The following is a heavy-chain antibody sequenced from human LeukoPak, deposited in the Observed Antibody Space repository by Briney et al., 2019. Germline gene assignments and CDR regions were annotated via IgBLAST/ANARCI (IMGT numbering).Heavy chain of an antibody. J-gene: IGHJ4*02. CDR2: ISGDGGST. D-gene: IGHD3-22*01. Sequence: PGGSLRLSCAASGFTFDDYAMHWVRQAPGKGLEWVSLISGDGGSTYYADSVKGRFTISRDNSKNSLYLQMNSLRTEDTALHYCAKSKNYYDSSGCFDYWGQGTLVTVSS. CDR1: GFTFDDYA. V-gene: IGHV3-43*02. CDR3: AKSKNYYDSSGCFDY.